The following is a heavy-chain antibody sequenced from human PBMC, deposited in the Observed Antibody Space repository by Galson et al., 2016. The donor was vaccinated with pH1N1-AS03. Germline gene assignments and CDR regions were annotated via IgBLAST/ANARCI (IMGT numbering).Heavy chain of an antibody. J-gene: IGHJ2*01. Sequence: ETLSLTCTVSGGSINSHYWNWIRQPPGKGLEWIGYIQTTGNTKYNPSLKSRVTMSIDTSKNQFSLHLMSVTAADTALYYCARDPPLEIGWYFDLWGRGTLVTVSS. CDR1: GGSINSHY. CDR2: IQTTGNT. D-gene: IGHD3-3*01. V-gene: IGHV4-4*09. CDR3: ARDPPLEIGWYFDL.